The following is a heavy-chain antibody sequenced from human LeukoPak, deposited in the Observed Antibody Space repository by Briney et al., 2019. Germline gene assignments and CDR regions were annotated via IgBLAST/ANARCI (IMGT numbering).Heavy chain of an antibody. D-gene: IGHD2-21*02. Sequence: GGSLRLSCAASGFNFSSYWMHWVRQAPGKGLVWISRINYDGTTTSYADSVKGRFAISRDNAKNTLYLQMNSLRAEDTAAFYCARLGAYCGGDCYSGAEYFQHWGQGTLVTVSS. CDR3: ARLGAYCGGDCYSGAEYFQH. CDR1: GFNFSSYW. V-gene: IGHV3-74*01. CDR2: INYDGTTT. J-gene: IGHJ1*01.